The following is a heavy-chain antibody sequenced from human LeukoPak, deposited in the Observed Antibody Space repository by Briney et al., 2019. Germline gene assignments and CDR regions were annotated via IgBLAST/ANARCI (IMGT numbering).Heavy chain of an antibody. D-gene: IGHD3-10*01. CDR1: GSSFSSYA. J-gene: IGHJ4*02. CDR2: INVNGGST. V-gene: IGHV3-23*01. CDR3: TRAHGRITRDAYLDY. Sequence: PGGSLRLSCAASGSSFSSYAMSWIRQAPGKGLEWISMINVNGGSTYYADSVKGRFAISRDDSKNTLHLQMNSLRAEDTAMYYCTRAHGRITRDAYLDYWGQGTLVTVSS.